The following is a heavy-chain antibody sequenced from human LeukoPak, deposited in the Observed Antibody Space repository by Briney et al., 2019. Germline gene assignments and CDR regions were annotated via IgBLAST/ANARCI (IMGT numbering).Heavy chain of an antibody. Sequence: PGASLRLSCAASGSIFSTYAMSWVRQTPGRGQEWVSANSGDGGNTYYADSVKGRSTISRDNSKNTLYQQMNSLRAEDTAVYYCAKSTRSSMIVLSAVDYWGQGTLVTVS. J-gene: IGHJ4*02. CDR1: GSIFSTYA. CDR2: NSGDGGNT. CDR3: AKSTRSSMIVLSAVDY. D-gene: IGHD3-22*01. V-gene: IGHV3-23*01.